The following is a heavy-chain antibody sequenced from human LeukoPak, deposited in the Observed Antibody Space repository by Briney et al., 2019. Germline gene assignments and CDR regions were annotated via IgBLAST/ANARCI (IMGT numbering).Heavy chain of an antibody. CDR2: IKQDGSEK. CDR3: ARVMVGQYYYYYYMDV. Sequence: GGSLRLSCAASGFTFSSYWMSWVRQAPGKGLEWVANIKQDGSEKYYVDSVKGRFTISRDNAKNSLYLQMNSLRAEDTAVYYCARVMVGQYYYYYYMDVWGKGTTVTVSS. J-gene: IGHJ6*03. D-gene: IGHD3-10*02. V-gene: IGHV3-7*01. CDR1: GFTFSSYW.